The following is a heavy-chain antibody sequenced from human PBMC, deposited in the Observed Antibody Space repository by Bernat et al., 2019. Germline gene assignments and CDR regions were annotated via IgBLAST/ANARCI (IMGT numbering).Heavy chain of an antibody. CDR2: IYHSGST. D-gene: IGHD3-3*01. CDR3: ARSPLTLRFSEWYFDY. CDR1: GYSISSGYY. Sequence: QVQLQESGPGLVKPSETLSLTCAVSGYSISSGYYWGWIRQPPGKGLEWIGSIYHSGSTYYNPSLKSRVSTSVVTSKDQFSLKLTSVTAADTAVCYCARSPLTLRFSEWYFDYWGQGALVTVSS. V-gene: IGHV4-38-2*01. J-gene: IGHJ4*02.